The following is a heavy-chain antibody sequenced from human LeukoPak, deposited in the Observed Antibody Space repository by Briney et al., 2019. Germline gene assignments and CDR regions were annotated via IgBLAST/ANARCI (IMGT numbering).Heavy chain of an antibody. D-gene: IGHD3-22*01. J-gene: IGHJ4*02. CDR3: ARDYYDSSGYYYTDY. CDR2: ISAYNGNT. CDR1: GYTFTSYG. Sequence: ASVKVSCKASGYTFTSYGISWVRQAPGQGLEWMGWISAYNGNTNCAQKLQGRVTMTTDTSTSTAYMELRSLRSDDTAVYYCARDYYDSSGYYYTDYWGQGTLVTVSS. V-gene: IGHV1-18*01.